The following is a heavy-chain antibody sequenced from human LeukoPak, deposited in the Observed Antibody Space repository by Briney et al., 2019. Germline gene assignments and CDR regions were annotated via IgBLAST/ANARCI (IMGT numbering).Heavy chain of an antibody. Sequence: AGSLRLYCAAYGFTVSSNYMSWVRQAPGKELNWVSVVYSGGGTYYEDSVKVRFTISRDNSKNTLYLQMNSLRAEDSAVYYCARGDFGSGTYYNSHWGQGTLVTVYS. CDR2: VYSGGGT. CDR1: GFTVSSNY. D-gene: IGHD3-10*01. V-gene: IGHV3-66*02. J-gene: IGHJ4*02. CDR3: ARGDFGSGTYYNSH.